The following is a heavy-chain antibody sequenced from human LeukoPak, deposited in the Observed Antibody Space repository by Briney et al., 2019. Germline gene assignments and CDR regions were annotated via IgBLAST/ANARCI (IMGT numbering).Heavy chain of an antibody. J-gene: IGHJ4*02. CDR1: GYSFTSYW. V-gene: IGHV5-51*01. CDR2: IYPGDSDT. D-gene: IGHD3-22*01. CDR3: ARQKYYYDSSGFGPNDLFDY. Sequence: GESLKISCXGSGYSFTSYWIGWVRQMPGKGLEWMGIIYPGDSDTRYSPSFQGQVTISADKSISTAYLQWSSLKASDTAMYYCARQKYYYDSSGFGPNDLFDYWGQGTLSPSPQ.